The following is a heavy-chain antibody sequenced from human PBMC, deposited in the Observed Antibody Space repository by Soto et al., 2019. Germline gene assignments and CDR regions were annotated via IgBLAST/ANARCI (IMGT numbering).Heavy chain of an antibody. J-gene: IGHJ6*02. CDR1: GKSFTSYW. D-gene: IGHD3-10*01. CDR2: IYPRDSDT. CDR3: ARQYYGSGSYWAYGMDV. V-gene: IGHV5-51*01. Sequence: PGESLKISCKGSGKSFTSYWMGWGRQMPGKGREWMGIIYPRDSDTRYSPSFQGQVTISADKSISTAYLQWSSLKASDTAMYYCARQYYGSGSYWAYGMDVWGQGTTVTVSS.